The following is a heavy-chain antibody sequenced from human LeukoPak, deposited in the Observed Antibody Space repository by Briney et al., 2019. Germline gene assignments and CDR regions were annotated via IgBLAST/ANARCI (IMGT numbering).Heavy chain of an antibody. Sequence: GGSLRLSCAASGFIFSDYYMSWIRQAPGKGLEWVSYISSSTSTTNYADSVKGRFTISRDNAKNSLYLQMNSLRAEDTAVYYCARVRTFGGVIAAWGQGTLVTVS. D-gene: IGHD3-16*02. CDR3: ARVRTFGGVIAA. V-gene: IGHV3-11*05. CDR2: ISSSTSTT. J-gene: IGHJ4*02. CDR1: GFIFSDYY.